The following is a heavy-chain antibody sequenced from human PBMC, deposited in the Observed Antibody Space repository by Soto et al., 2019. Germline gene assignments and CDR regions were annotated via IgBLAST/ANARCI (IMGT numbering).Heavy chain of an antibody. J-gene: IGHJ6*02. D-gene: IGHD3-10*01. CDR2: IIPIFGTA. CDR1: GGTFSSYA. V-gene: IGHV1-69*13. CDR3: AGAVKGYYYYGMDV. Sequence: EASVKVSCKASGGTFSSYAISWVRQAPGQGLEWMGGIIPIFGTANYAQKFQGRVTITADESTSTAYMELSSLRSEDTAVYYCAGAVKGYYYYGMDVWGQGTTVTVSS.